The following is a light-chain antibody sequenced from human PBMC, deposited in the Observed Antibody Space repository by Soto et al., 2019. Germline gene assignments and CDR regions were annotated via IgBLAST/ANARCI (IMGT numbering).Light chain of an antibody. CDR3: CSYTGSYSYV. CDR2: DVT. V-gene: IGLV2-11*01. J-gene: IGLJ1*01. Sequence: QSALTQPHSVSGSPGQSVTIPCTGTSSDVGGYRYVSWYQQHPGKAPRLIIYDVTERPSGVPDRFSGSKSGNTASLTISGLQAEDEADYYCCSYTGSYSYVFGIGTKADRP. CDR1: SSDVGGYRY.